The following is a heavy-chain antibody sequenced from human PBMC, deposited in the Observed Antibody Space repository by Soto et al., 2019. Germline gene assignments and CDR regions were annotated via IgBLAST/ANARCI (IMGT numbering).Heavy chain of an antibody. D-gene: IGHD3-3*01. CDR3: ARGSGFLEWLAGASSHYYYYYMDV. CDR1: GYTFTSYG. Sequence: ASVKVSCKASGYTFTSYGISWVRQAPGQGLEWMGWISAYNGNTNYAQKLQGRVTMTTDTSTSTAYMELRSLRSDDTAVYYCARGSGFLEWLAGASSHYYYYYMDVWGKGTTVTVSS. CDR2: ISAYNGNT. J-gene: IGHJ6*03. V-gene: IGHV1-18*01.